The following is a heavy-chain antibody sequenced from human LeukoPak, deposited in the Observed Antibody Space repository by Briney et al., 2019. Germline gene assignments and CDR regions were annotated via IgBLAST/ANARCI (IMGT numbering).Heavy chain of an antibody. CDR2: INHSGDT. V-gene: IGHV4-34*01. D-gene: IGHD6-19*01. CDR3: ARDFSGAVAGYFDY. Sequence: YPSETLSLTCAVYGGSFSGYYWGWIRQPPGKGLEWIGEINHSGDTNYSPSLESRVTISVDTSKNQFSLKLSSVTAADTAVYYCARDFSGAVAGYFDYWGQGTLVTVSS. CDR1: GGSFSGYY. J-gene: IGHJ4*02.